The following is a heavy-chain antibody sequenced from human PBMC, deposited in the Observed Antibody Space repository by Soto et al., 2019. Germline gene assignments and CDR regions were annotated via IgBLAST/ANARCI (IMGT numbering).Heavy chain of an antibody. CDR2: IYYSGST. V-gene: IGHV4-31*03. CDR3: ARALSTTDYYGSGSYYSDAFNI. J-gene: IGHJ3*02. D-gene: IGHD3-10*01. Sequence: SETLSLTCTVSGGSISSGGYYWSWIRQHPGKGLEWIGYIYYSGSTYYNPSLKSRVTISVDTSKNQFSLKLSSVTAADTAVYYCARALSTTDYYGSGSYYSDAFNIWGQGTMVTVSS. CDR1: GGSISSGGYY.